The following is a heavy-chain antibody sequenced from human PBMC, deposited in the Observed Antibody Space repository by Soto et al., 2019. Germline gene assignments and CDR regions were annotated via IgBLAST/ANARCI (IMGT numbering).Heavy chain of an antibody. D-gene: IGHD3-10*01. V-gene: IGHV4-4*02. CDR1: GGSISCSYW. CDR3: ARLLGGSAIDY. J-gene: IGHJ4*02. CDR2: IYHSGSI. Sequence: VQLQESGPGLVKPSGTLSLTCAVSGGSISCSYWWGWVRQPPGMGLEWIGEIYHSGSINYNPSLKSRVTISVDKSKNQFSLKQNSVTAADTAVYYCARLLGGSAIDYWGQGTLVTVSS.